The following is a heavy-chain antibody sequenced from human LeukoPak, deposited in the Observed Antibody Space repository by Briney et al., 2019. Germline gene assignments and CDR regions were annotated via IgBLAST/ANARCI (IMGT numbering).Heavy chain of an antibody. Sequence: GGSLTLSCAAAELSFSIYTMNWVRQAPGKGPEWVSSISRSSIYIKYADSVKGRFTISRDNVKNALFLQMNSLRVDDTAIYYCARDRLPRGALDAFDIWGPGTMVTVSS. J-gene: IGHJ3*02. D-gene: IGHD3-10*01. CDR2: ISRSSIYI. CDR3: ARDRLPRGALDAFDI. CDR1: ELSFSIYT. V-gene: IGHV3-21*06.